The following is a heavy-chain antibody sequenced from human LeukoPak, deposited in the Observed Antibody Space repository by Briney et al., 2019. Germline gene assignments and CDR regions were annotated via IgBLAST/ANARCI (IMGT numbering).Heavy chain of an antibody. D-gene: IGHD3-10*01. CDR1: GFPFSSYS. CDR3: ARDGWFGELDKDHFDY. CDR2: ISLSSTYT. Sequence: GGSLRLSCAASGFPFSSYSMTWVRQAPGKGLEWVSYISLSSTYTNYADSVKGRFTISRDNAKNLLYLQMNSLRVEDTAVYYCARDGWFGELDKDHFDYWGQGTLVTVSS. V-gene: IGHV3-21*05. J-gene: IGHJ4*02.